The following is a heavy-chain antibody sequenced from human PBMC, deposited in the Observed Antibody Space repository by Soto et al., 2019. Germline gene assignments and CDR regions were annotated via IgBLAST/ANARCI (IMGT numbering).Heavy chain of an antibody. J-gene: IGHJ4*02. D-gene: IGHD2-2*01. Sequence: GGSLRLSCAASGFTFSKYAMMWVRQAPGKGLEWVSGILGSGGTYHADPVKGRFTISRDQSKNTLYPQMNSLRAEDTAVYYCARDFCPVPTCYDLWGQGVLVTVSS. V-gene: IGHV3-23*01. CDR3: ARDFCPVPTCYDL. CDR2: ILGSGGT. CDR1: GFTFSKYA.